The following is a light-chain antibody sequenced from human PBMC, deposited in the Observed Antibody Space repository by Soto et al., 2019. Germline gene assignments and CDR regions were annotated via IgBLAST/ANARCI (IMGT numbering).Light chain of an antibody. CDR2: GAS. J-gene: IGKJ1*01. V-gene: IGKV3-20*02. CDR1: QSVSSSY. CDR3: QNYNTYSWT. Sequence: EIVLTQSPATLSLSPGERATLSCRASQSVSSSYLAWYQQKPGQAPRLLIYGASSRATGIPDRFSGSGSGTDFTLTISSLQPDDFATYYCQNYNTYSWTFGQGTKVDIK.